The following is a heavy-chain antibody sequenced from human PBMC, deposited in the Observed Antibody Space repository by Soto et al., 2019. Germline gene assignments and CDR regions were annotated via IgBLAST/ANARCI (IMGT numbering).Heavy chain of an antibody. CDR2: IYHSGST. D-gene: IGHD6-13*01. CDR1: GGSISSSNW. Sequence: SETLSLTCAVSGGSISSSNWWSWVRQPPGKGLEWIGEIYHSGSTNYNPSLKSRVTISVDKSKNQFSLKLSSVTAADTAVYYCARDQHLEQLVPVFGYYGMDVWGQGTTVTVSS. V-gene: IGHV4-4*02. J-gene: IGHJ6*02. CDR3: ARDQHLEQLVPVFGYYGMDV.